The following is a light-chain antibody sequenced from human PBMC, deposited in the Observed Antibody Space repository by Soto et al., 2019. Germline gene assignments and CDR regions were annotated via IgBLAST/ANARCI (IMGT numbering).Light chain of an antibody. Sequence: DIQMTQSPSTLSASVGDTVTITCRASQSISSWLAWYQQKPGRAPKALIYKASSLESGVPSRFSGSGSGTEFTLTISSLQPDDFATYYCRQYNLYSTFGGGTKVEIK. V-gene: IGKV1-5*03. CDR1: QSISSW. CDR3: RQYNLYST. J-gene: IGKJ4*01. CDR2: KAS.